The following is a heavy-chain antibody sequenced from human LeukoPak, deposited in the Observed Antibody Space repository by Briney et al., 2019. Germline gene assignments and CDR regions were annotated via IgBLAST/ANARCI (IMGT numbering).Heavy chain of an antibody. V-gene: IGHV4-34*01. CDR3: ASSPLYYYDSSGYYSY. D-gene: IGHD3-22*01. CDR2: INHSGST. CDR1: GFTFSSYW. Sequence: GSLRLSCAASGFTFSSYWMSWVRQPPGKGLEWIGEINHSGSTNYNPSLKSRVTISVDTSKNQFSLKLSSVTAADTAVYYCASSPLYYYDSSGYYSYWGQGTLVTVSS. J-gene: IGHJ4*02.